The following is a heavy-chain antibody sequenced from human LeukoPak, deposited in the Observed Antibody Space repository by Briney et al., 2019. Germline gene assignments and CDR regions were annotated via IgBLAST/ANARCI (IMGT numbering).Heavy chain of an antibody. J-gene: IGHJ4*02. CDR3: ARLKLMATIFRPRVYYFDY. V-gene: IGHV4-39*07. CDR2: IFYSGST. D-gene: IGHD5-24*01. Sequence: SETLSLTCTVSSGSISTSNYYWGWVRQPPGKALEWIGNIFYSGSTYYSPSLKSRVTISLDTSRNQFSLKLSSVTAADTAVYYCARLKLMATIFRPRVYYFDYWGQGTLVTVSS. CDR1: SGSISTSNYY.